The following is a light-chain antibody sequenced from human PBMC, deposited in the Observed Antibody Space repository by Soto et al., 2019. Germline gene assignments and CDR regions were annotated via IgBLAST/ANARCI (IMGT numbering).Light chain of an antibody. CDR1: SSNIGAGYD. V-gene: IGLV1-40*01. Sequence: QSVLTQPPSVSGAPGQRVTISCTGSSSNIGAGYDVHWYQQLPGTAPKLLIYGNSKRPSGVPDRFSGSKSGTSASLAITGLQAEDEADYYCQSYDSSLSGSKVVFGGGTQLTVL. CDR3: QSYDSSLSGSKVV. J-gene: IGLJ2*01. CDR2: GNS.